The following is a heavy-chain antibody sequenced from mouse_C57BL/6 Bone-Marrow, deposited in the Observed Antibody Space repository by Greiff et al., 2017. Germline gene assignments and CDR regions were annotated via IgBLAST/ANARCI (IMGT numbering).Heavy chain of an antibody. CDR3: ASCYGSSCWYFDV. D-gene: IGHD1-1*01. CDR2: IYPENGDT. V-gene: IGHV14-4*01. CDR1: GFNIKDDY. Sequence: VQLQQSGAELVRPGASVKLSCTASGFNIKDDYMNWVKQRPEQGLEWIGWIYPENGDTEYASKFQGKATITADTSSNTAYLQLSSLTSEDTAVDYCASCYGSSCWYFDVWGTGTTVTVSS. J-gene: IGHJ1*03.